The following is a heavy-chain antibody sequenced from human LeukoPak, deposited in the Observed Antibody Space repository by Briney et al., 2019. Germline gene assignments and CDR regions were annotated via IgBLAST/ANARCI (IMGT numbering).Heavy chain of an antibody. CDR2: INHSGST. V-gene: IGHV4-34*01. D-gene: IGHD6-13*01. CDR3: ARGRGAWGAAALLHYGMDV. CDR1: GGSFSGYY. J-gene: IGHJ6*04. Sequence: SETLSLTCAAYGGSFSGYYWSWIRQPPGKGLEWIGEINHSGSTNYNPSLKSRVTISVDTSKNQFSLKLSSVTAADTAVYYCARGRGAWGAAALLHYGMDVWGKGTTVTVSS.